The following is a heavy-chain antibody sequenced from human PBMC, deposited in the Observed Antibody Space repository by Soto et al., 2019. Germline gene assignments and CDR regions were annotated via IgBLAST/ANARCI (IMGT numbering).Heavy chain of an antibody. V-gene: IGHV1-2*02. D-gene: IGHD3-3*01. CDR3: ARGGGVGVAGSAAFDM. J-gene: IGHJ3*02. CDR2: INPATGAA. Sequence: QLHLVQSGAVVKKPGASVTVSCSASGYPVTAYYMHWVRQAPGRGLEWMGGINPATGAAKYTQTFQGRVPMTKETSTRTVFMEPSGLTSEDPAGFYGARGGGVGVAGSAAFDMWGQGTLVTVSS. CDR1: GYPVTAYY.